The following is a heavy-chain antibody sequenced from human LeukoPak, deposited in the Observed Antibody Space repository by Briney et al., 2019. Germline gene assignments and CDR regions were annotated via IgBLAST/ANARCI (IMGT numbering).Heavy chain of an antibody. V-gene: IGHV4-34*01. Sequence: PSETLSLTCAVYGGSFSGYYWSWIRQPPGKGLEWIGEINHSGSTNYNPSLKSRVTISVDTSKNQFSLKLSSVTAADTAVYYCARDAFDFWSGYYTRVRPFDRGINVWFDPWGQGTLVTVSS. J-gene: IGHJ5*02. D-gene: IGHD3-3*01. CDR1: GGSFSGYY. CDR3: ARDAFDFWSGYYTRVRPFDRGINVWFDP. CDR2: INHSGST.